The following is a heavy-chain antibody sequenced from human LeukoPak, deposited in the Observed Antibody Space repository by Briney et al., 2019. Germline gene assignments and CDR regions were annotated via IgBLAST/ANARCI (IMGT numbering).Heavy chain of an antibody. Sequence: GGSLRLSCAASGFTFSSYAMHWVRQAPGKGLEWVAVISYDGSNKYYADSVKGRFTISRDNSKNTLYLQMNSLRAEDTAVYYCARPGYSSSQPAPNWFDPWGQGTLVTVSS. D-gene: IGHD6-13*01. CDR1: GFTFSSYA. J-gene: IGHJ5*02. CDR2: ISYDGSNK. CDR3: ARPGYSSSQPAPNWFDP. V-gene: IGHV3-30-3*01.